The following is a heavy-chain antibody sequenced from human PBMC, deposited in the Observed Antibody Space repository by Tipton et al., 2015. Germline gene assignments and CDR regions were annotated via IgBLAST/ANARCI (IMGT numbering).Heavy chain of an antibody. Sequence: LSCTVSGGSVNSNTNYWSWIRQPPGKGLEWIGYISHSGNTKYNPSLKSRLTISVDTSINQFSLKLNSVTAADTAVFYCARYEVEVDAFDIWGQGTMVTVSS. CDR2: ISHSGNT. V-gene: IGHV4-61*01. CDR1: GGSVNSNTNY. D-gene: IGHD3-16*01. J-gene: IGHJ3*02. CDR3: ARYEVEVDAFDI.